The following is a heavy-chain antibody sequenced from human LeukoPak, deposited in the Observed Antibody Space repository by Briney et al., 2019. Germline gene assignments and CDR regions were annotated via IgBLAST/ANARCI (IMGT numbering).Heavy chain of an antibody. J-gene: IGHJ4*02. Sequence: GGSLRLSCAASGFTFSSYGMHWVRQAPGKGLEWVAVISYDGSNKYYADSVKGRFTISRDNSKNTLYLQMNSLRAEDTAVYYCAKDRYDSSGYYYEGGYYFDYWGQGTLVTVSS. D-gene: IGHD3-22*01. CDR3: AKDRYDSSGYYYEGGYYFDY. CDR2: ISYDGSNK. CDR1: GFTFSSYG. V-gene: IGHV3-30*18.